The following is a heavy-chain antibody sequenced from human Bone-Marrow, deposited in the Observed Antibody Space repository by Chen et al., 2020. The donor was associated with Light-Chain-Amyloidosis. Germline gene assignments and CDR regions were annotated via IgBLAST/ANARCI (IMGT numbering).Heavy chain of an antibody. Sequence: QVQLQQWGAGLLKPSETLSLTCAVYGGSFSGYYWSWIRQPPGKGLEWIGEINHSGSTNYNPSLKSRVTISVDTSKNQFSLKLSSVTAADTAVYYCARGGGKLWSRRGFDPWGQGTLVTVSS. J-gene: IGHJ5*02. V-gene: IGHV4-34*01. D-gene: IGHD5-18*01. CDR2: INHSGST. CDR3: ARGGGKLWSRRGFDP. CDR1: GGSFSGYY.